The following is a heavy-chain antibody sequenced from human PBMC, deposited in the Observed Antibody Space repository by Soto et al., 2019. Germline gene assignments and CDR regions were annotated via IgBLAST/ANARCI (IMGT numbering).Heavy chain of an antibody. J-gene: IGHJ3*02. CDR3: AQSVLLWFGESDAFDI. Sequence: QITLKESGPTLVKPTQTLTLTCTFSGFSLSTSGVGVGWILQPPGKALEWLALIYWDDDKRYSPSLKSRLTITKDTSKNQVVLTMTNMDPVDTATYYCAQSVLLWFGESDAFDIWGQGTMVTVSS. CDR2: IYWDDDK. V-gene: IGHV2-5*02. CDR1: GFSLSTSGVG. D-gene: IGHD3-10*01.